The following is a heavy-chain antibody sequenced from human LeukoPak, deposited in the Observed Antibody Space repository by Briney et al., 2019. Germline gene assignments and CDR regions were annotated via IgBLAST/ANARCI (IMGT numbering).Heavy chain of an antibody. CDR1: GYNFPRYG. V-gene: IGHV1-18*01. Sequence: ASVRVSCTSSGYNFPRYGVSWVRLAPGQGLEWVGSIITYNGSTNFPWKFQGRVTMTADTSTSTVYMELRSLRSDDTAVYYCTSGGWVRASHDFDYWGQGTLVTVSS. CDR2: IITYNGST. J-gene: IGHJ4*02. CDR3: TSGGWVRASHDFDY. D-gene: IGHD6-19*01.